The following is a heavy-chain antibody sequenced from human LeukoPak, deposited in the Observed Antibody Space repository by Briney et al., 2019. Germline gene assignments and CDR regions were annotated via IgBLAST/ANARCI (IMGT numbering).Heavy chain of an antibody. CDR1: GFTFSSYG. CDR3: VKRWTGTTIGQQDY. V-gene: IGHV3-30*18. J-gene: IGHJ4*02. D-gene: IGHD1-1*01. CDR2: ISYDGSNK. Sequence: GRSLRLPCAASGFTFSSYGMHWVRQAPGKGLEWVAVISYDGSNKYYADSVKGRFTISRDNSKNTLYLQMNSLRAEDMAVYYCVKRWTGTTIGQQDYWGQGTLVTVSS.